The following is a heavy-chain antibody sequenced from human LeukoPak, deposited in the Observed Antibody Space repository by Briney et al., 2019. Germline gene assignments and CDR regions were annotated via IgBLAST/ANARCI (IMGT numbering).Heavy chain of an antibody. CDR2: ISTDGSTT. D-gene: IGHD4-11*01. CDR1: GFTFSNYW. J-gene: IGHJ5*02. Sequence: QPGGSLRLSCAASGFTFSNYWMHWVRQGPEKRLALVARISTDGSTTSYADAVKGRFTISRDNAKNTVYLQMNSLRAEDTAVYYCAKDNSPGWFGPWGQGTLVTVSS. CDR3: AKDNSPGWFGP. V-gene: IGHV3-74*01.